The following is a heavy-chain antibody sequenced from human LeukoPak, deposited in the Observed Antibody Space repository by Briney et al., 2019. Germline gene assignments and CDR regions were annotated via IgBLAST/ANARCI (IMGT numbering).Heavy chain of an antibody. V-gene: IGHV4-30-4*01. CDR1: GGSISSGDYY. Sequence: SETLSLTCTVSGGSISSGDYYWSWIRQPPGKGLEWIGYIYYSGSTYYNPSLKSRVTISVDTSKNQFSLKLSSVTAADTAVYYCARESDDDYGDPRRGAFDIWGQGTMVTVSS. J-gene: IGHJ3*02. CDR3: ARESDDDYGDPRRGAFDI. D-gene: IGHD4-17*01. CDR2: IYYSGST.